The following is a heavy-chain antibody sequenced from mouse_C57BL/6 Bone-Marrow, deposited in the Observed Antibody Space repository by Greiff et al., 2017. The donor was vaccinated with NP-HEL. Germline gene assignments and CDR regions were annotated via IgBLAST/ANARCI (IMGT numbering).Heavy chain of an antibody. CDR2: IDPSDSYT. Sequence: QVQLQQPGAELVRPGTSVKLSCKASGYTFTSYWMHWVKQRPGQGLEWIGVIDPSDSYTNYNQKFKGKATLTVDTSSSTAYMQLSSLTSEDSAVYYCARSVPVEGYFDVWGTGTTVTVSS. CDR1: GYTFTSYW. J-gene: IGHJ1*03. CDR3: ARSVPVEGYFDV. V-gene: IGHV1-59*01.